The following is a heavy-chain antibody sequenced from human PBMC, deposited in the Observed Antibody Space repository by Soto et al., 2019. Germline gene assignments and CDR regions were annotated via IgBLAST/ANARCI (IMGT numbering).Heavy chain of an antibody. CDR3: ARHEVGYGSGSYYSYFDY. Sequence: PSETLSLTCTVSGGSISSSSYYWGWIRQPPGKGLEWIGSIYCSGSTYYNPSLKSRVTISVDTSKNQFSLKLSSVTAADTAVYYCARHEVGYGSGSYYSYFDYWGQGTLVTVSS. V-gene: IGHV4-39*01. J-gene: IGHJ4*02. CDR1: GGSISSSSYY. CDR2: IYCSGST. D-gene: IGHD3-10*01.